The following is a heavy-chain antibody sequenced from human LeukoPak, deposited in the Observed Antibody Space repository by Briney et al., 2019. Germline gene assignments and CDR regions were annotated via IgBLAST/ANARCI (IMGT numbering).Heavy chain of an antibody. D-gene: IGHD2-15*01. V-gene: IGHV1-8*02. CDR2: MNPNSGNT. Sequence: ASVKVSCKASGGTFSSYAISWVRQATGQGLERMGWMNPNSGNTGYAQKFQGRVTMTRNTSISTAYMELSSLRSEDTAVYYCASGLHHYYYYGMDVWGQGTTVTVSS. J-gene: IGHJ6*02. CDR3: ASGLHHYYYYGMDV. CDR1: GGTFSSYA.